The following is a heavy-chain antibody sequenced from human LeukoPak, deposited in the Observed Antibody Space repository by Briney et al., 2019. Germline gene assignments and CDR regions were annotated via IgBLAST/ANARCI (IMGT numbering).Heavy chain of an antibody. D-gene: IGHD5/OR15-5a*01. V-gene: IGHV3-11*04. J-gene: IGHJ4*02. CDR3: EREEKAVYGGYRVVLDY. CDR2: ISSSGSTI. Sequence: GGSLRLSCAASGFTCSDYYMSWIRQAPGKGLEGVSYISSSGSTIYYADSVKGRFTISRDNAKNSLYLQMNSLRAEDAAVYYCEREEKAVYGGYRVVLDYWGQGTLVTVSS. CDR1: GFTCSDYY.